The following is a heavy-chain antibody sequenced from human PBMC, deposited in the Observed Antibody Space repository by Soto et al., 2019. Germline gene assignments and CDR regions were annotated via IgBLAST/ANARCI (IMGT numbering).Heavy chain of an antibody. J-gene: IGHJ4*02. CDR1: GGSISSGDYY. CDR2: IYYSGST. V-gene: IGHV4-30-4*01. CDR3: ARVTTVTTYLDY. D-gene: IGHD4-17*01. Sequence: NPSETLSLTCTVSGGSISSGDYYWSWIRQPPGKGLEWIGYIYYSGSTYYNPSLKSRVTISVDTSKNQFSLKLSSVTAADTAVYYCARVTTVTTYLDYWGQGTLVTVSS.